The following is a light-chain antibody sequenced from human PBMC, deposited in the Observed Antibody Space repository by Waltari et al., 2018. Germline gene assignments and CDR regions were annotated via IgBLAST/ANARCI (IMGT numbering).Light chain of an antibody. V-gene: IGKV4-1*01. CDR2: WAS. CDR3: QQYYGTPPYT. J-gene: IGKJ2*01. CDR1: QSVLYSSNNKNY. Sequence: DIVMTQSPESLAVSLGERATINCKSSQSVLYSSNNKNYLAWYQQKPGPPPKLLIYWASTRESGVPDRFSGSGSGTDFTLTISSLQAGDVAVYYCQQYYGTPPYTFGQGTKLEIK.